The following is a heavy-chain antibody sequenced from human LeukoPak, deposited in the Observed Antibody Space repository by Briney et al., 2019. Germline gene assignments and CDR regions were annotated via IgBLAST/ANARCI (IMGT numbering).Heavy chain of an antibody. CDR3: ARGTTYYYDYRGSYYYMDV. V-gene: IGHV3-74*01. Sequence: GGSLRLSCAASGFTFSRYWMHWVRQAPGKGLAWVSRIINDGSSTTYADSVKGRFTISRDNAKSTLYLQMNSLRVEDTAVYYCARGTTYYYDYRGSYYYMDVWGKGTTVTVSS. J-gene: IGHJ6*03. CDR1: GFTFSRYW. D-gene: IGHD3-22*01. CDR2: IINDGSST.